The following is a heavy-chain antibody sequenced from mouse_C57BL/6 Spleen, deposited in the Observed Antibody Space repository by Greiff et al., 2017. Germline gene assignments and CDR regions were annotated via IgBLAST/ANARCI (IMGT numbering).Heavy chain of an antibody. CDR1: GFTFSNYW. CDR2: IRLKSDNYAT. J-gene: IGHJ1*03. CDR3: TGGYYGSSYRWYFDV. V-gene: IGHV6-3*01. D-gene: IGHD1-1*01. Sequence: EVKVVESGGGLVQPGGSMKLSCVASGFTFSNYWMNWVRQSPEKGLEWVAQIRLKSDNYATHYAESVKGRFTISRDDSKSSVYLQMNNLRAEDTGIYYCTGGYYGSSYRWYFDVWGTGTTVTVSS.